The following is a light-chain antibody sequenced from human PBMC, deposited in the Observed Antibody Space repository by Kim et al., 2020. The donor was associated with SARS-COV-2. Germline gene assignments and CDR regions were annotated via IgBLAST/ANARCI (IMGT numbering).Light chain of an antibody. J-gene: IGLJ3*02. CDR2: DVS. V-gene: IGLV2-11*01. CDR1: SSDVGGYNY. Sequence: QSVTISCTGTSSDVGGYNYVPWYQQHPGKAPKLMIYDVSKRPSGVPDRFSGSKSGNTASLTISGLQAEDEADYYCCSYAGSYTYWVFGGGTKLTVL. CDR3: CSYAGSYTYWV.